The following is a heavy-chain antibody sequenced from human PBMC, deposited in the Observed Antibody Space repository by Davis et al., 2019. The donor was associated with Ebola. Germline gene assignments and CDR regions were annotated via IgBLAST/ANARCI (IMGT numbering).Heavy chain of an antibody. CDR1: GYIFTDYY. D-gene: IGHD6-13*01. J-gene: IGHJ5*02. CDR3: ARDPSSSSWYVVFAA. V-gene: IGHV1-2*02. Sequence: ASVKVSCKASGYIFTDYYMHWVRQAPGQGLEWMGWINPNSGGTIYAQKFQGRVTMTRDTSISTAYMELSRLRSDDTALYYCARDPSSSSWYVVFAAWGQGTLVTVSS. CDR2: INPNSGGT.